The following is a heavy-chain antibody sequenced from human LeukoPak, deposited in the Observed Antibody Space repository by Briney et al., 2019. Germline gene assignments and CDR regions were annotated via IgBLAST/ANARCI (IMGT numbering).Heavy chain of an antibody. D-gene: IGHD2-21*01. Sequence: GGSLRLSCVASGFILSSYSMNWVRQAPGKGLEWVSSISRSRSYIYYADSVKGRFTISRDNAKNSMYLEMNSLRAEDTAVYYCATEEAVVVSAGRGVAYDYWGQGTLVTVFS. J-gene: IGHJ4*02. V-gene: IGHV3-21*01. CDR1: GFILSSYS. CDR2: ISRSRSYI. CDR3: ATEEAVVVSAGRGVAYDY.